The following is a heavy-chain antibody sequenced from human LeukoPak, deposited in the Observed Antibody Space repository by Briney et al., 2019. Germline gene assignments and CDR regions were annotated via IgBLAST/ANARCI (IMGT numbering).Heavy chain of an antibody. J-gene: IGHJ5*02. D-gene: IGHD4-11*01. CDR1: TFTFSRYW. Sequence: GGSLRLSCAASTFTFSRYWMHWVRQAPGKGLVWVSRINSDGTNTYYADSVKGRFTISRDNAKNSLYLQMNSLRAEDTAVYYCARDREYTDYLHNWFDPWGQGTLVTVSS. V-gene: IGHV3-74*01. CDR2: INSDGTNT. CDR3: ARDREYTDYLHNWFDP.